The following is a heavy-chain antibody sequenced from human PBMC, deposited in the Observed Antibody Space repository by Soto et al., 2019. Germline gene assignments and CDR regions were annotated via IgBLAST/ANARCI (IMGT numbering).Heavy chain of an antibody. D-gene: IGHD1-20*01. J-gene: IGHJ3*02. CDR1: GFSFSNLA. Sequence: QSGWSLRLSCAASGFSFSNLAMSWVRQAPGKGLEWVSVIGSRDTYYTDSVKGRFTVSRDNSKNMVFLQMNSLRAEDTAIYYCAKDRMDHNSVWDPFDIWGQGTMVTASS. CDR2: IGSRDT. CDR3: AKDRMDHNSVWDPFDI. V-gene: IGHV3-23*01.